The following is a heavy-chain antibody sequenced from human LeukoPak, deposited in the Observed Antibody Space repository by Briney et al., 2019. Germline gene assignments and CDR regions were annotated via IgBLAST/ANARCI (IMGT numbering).Heavy chain of an antibody. D-gene: IGHD3-9*01. Sequence: SETLSLTCTVSGGSFSTYYWSWIRQPPGKGLEWIGYIYYSGSTNYNPSLKSRVTISVDTSKNQFSLKLSSVTAADTAVYYCASYDILTGYYGGSGRIDYWGQGTLVTVSS. CDR2: IYYSGST. CDR1: GGSFSTYY. V-gene: IGHV4-59*12. CDR3: ASYDILTGYYGGSGRIDY. J-gene: IGHJ4*02.